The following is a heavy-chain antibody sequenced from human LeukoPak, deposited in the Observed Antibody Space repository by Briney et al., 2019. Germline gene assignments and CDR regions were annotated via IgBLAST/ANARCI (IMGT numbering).Heavy chain of an antibody. Sequence: SETLSLTCAVYGGSFSGYYRSWIRQPPGKGLEWIGEINHSGSTNYNPSLKSRITISLDASKNQFSLKLTSVTAADTAVYYCARGPTVTTDYWGQGILVTVSS. CDR1: GGSFSGYY. V-gene: IGHV4-34*01. CDR3: ARGPTVTTDY. D-gene: IGHD4-11*01. J-gene: IGHJ4*02. CDR2: INHSGST.